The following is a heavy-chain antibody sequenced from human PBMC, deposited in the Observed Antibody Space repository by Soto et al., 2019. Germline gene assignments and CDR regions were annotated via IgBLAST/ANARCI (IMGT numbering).Heavy chain of an antibody. CDR2: VHHSWGS. V-gene: IGHV4-59*08. CDR3: ARQGFGALHGLVDV. J-gene: IGHJ6*02. D-gene: IGHD3-10*01. Sequence: QVQLQESGPGLVKPSETLSLSCTVSNGSISNYYGSWIRQPPGKGMEWIGYVHHSWGSFYNPSLQSRVAISIDTSKSQFSLKLTSVTATDTAVYYCARQGFGALHGLVDVWRQGITVTVSS. CDR1: NGSISNYY.